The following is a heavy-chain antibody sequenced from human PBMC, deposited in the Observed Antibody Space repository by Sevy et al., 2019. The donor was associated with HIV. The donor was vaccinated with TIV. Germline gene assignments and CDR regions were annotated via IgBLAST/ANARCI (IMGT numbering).Heavy chain of an antibody. CDR1: GFTVSGNY. J-gene: IGHJ4*02. CDR3: AFGVRQWLVSTYFDY. V-gene: IGHV3-53*01. CDR2: IYSGGST. D-gene: IGHD6-19*01. Sequence: GGSLRLSCAASGFTVSGNYMSWVRQAPGKGLEWVSVIYSGGSTYYADSVKGRFTISRDNSKNTLYLQMNSLRAEDTAVYYCAFGVRQWLVSTYFDYWGQGTLVTVSS.